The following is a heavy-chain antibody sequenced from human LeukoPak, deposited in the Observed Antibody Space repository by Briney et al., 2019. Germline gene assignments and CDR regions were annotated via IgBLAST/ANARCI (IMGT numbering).Heavy chain of an antibody. J-gene: IGHJ1*01. CDR2: ISGSGGST. V-gene: IGHV3-23*01. Sequence: PGGSLRLSCAASGFTFSSYAMSWVRQAPGKGLEWVSAISGSGGSTYYADSVKGRFTISRDNSKNTLYLQMNSLSAEDTAAYYCAKTRASSWFRNAEYFQHWGQGTLVTVSS. CDR1: GFTFSSYA. D-gene: IGHD6-13*01. CDR3: AKTRASSWFRNAEYFQH.